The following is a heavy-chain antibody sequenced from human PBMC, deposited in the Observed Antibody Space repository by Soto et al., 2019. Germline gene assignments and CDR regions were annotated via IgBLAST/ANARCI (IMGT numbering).Heavy chain of an antibody. V-gene: IGHV3-9*01. J-gene: IGHJ6*03. CDR2: ISWNSGSI. CDR3: AKDGAAARPPDYYYYMDV. Sequence: GGSLRLSCAASGFTFDDYAMHWVRQAPGKGLEWVSGISWNSGSIGYADSVKGRFTISRDNAKNSLYLQMNSLRAEDTALYYCAKDGAAARPPDYYYYMDVWGKGTTVTSP. D-gene: IGHD6-6*01. CDR1: GFTFDDYA.